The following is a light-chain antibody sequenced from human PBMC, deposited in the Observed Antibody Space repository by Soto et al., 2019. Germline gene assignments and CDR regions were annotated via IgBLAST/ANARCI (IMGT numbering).Light chain of an antibody. J-gene: IGKJ4*02. CDR3: QQYDNVPLT. V-gene: IGKV3-15*01. Sequence: ERVLTPPPARLCVSPLQRADLACRASQSVSSNLAWYQQKPGKAPKLLIYDASNLEIGIPARFSGSGSGTDFTLTISRLQPEDIATFYCQQYDNVPLTFGGGTKVDI. CDR1: QSVSSN. CDR2: DAS.